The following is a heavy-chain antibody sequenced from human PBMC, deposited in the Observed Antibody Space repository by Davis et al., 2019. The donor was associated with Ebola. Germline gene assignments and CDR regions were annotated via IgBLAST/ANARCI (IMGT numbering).Heavy chain of an antibody. Sequence: GGSLRLSCAASGFTFSSYGMHWVRQAPGKGLEWVSYISSSSSTIYYADSVKGRFTISRDNAKNSLYLQMNSLRDEDTAVYYCARDLPGGDWYFDLWGRGTLVTVSS. CDR3: ARDLPGGDWYFDL. CDR1: GFTFSSYG. V-gene: IGHV3-48*02. D-gene: IGHD1-14*01. CDR2: ISSSSSTI. J-gene: IGHJ2*01.